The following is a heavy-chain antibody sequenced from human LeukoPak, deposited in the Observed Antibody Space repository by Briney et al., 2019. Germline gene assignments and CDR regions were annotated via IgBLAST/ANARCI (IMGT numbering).Heavy chain of an antibody. CDR1: GFTFSSYS. V-gene: IGHV3-48*02. D-gene: IGHD5-18*01. J-gene: IGHJ4*02. Sequence: PGGSLRLSCSASGFTFSSYSMNWVRQVPGKGLEWVSYISGGSTIVYYADSMKGRFTISRDNANNSLYLQMNSLRDEDTALYYCAISRGYSYGVDYWGQGTLVTVSS. CDR2: ISGGSTIV. CDR3: AISRGYSYGVDY.